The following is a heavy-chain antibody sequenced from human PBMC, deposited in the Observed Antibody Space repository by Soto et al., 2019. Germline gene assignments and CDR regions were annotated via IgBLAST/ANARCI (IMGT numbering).Heavy chain of an antibody. D-gene: IGHD6-13*01. J-gene: IGHJ5*02. CDR2: IYYSWST. CDR1: GGSISSFY. V-gene: IGHV4-59*01. CDR3: ASEAYSSSWYSSSPYNWFDP. Sequence: SETLSLTCTVSGGSISSFYWSWIRQPPGKGLEWIGYIYYSWSTSYNPSLKSRVTISVDTSKNQFSLKLSSVTAADTAVYYCASEAYSSSWYSSSPYNWFDPWGQGTLVTVSS.